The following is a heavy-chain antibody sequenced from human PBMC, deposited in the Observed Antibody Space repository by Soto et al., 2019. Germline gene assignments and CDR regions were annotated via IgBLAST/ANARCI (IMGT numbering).Heavy chain of an antibody. V-gene: IGHV1-18*01. CDR1: GYTFGHFY. CDR2: ISPHNRNT. Sequence: ASVKVSCKASGYTFGHFYITWVRQAPGQGLEWMGAISPHNRNTNYAEKFRGRVNMTTDTSTTTAYMELRSLRSDDTAVYYCARDAGGYDILTGYYKANHFDQWSQGALVTVSS. J-gene: IGHJ4*02. D-gene: IGHD3-9*01. CDR3: ARDAGGYDILTGYYKANHFDQ.